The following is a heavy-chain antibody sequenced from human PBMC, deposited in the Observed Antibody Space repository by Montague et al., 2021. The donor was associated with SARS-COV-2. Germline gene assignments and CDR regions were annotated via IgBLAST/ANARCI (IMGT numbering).Heavy chain of an antibody. V-gene: IGHV3-20*03. CDR1: GFTFGDYA. CDR2: INWNGGST. CDR3: ARDDYDILTGPFDY. D-gene: IGHD3-9*01. J-gene: IGHJ4*02. Sequence: SLRLSFSASGFTFGDYAMSWVRQAPGKGLEWVSGINWNGGSTGSADSVKGRFTISRDNSKNTLYVQMNSLRAEDTAVYYCARDDYDILTGPFDYWGQGTLVTVSS.